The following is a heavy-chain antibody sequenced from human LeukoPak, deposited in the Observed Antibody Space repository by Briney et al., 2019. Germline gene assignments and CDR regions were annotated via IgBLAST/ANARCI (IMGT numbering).Heavy chain of an antibody. CDR3: AIIDSSGYYVGY. V-gene: IGHV3-30-3*01. Sequence: GGSLRLSCAASGFTFSSYAMPWVRQAPGKGLEWVAVISYDGSNKYYADSVKGRFTISRDNSKNTLYLQMNSLRAEDTAVYYCAIIDSSGYYVGYWGQGTLVTVSS. CDR2: ISYDGSNK. D-gene: IGHD3-22*01. J-gene: IGHJ4*02. CDR1: GFTFSSYA.